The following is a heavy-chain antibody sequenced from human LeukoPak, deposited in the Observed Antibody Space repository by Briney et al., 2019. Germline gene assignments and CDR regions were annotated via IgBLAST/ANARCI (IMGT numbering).Heavy chain of an antibody. Sequence: GGSLRLSCAASGFTYSSYEMNWVRQAPGKGVEWVSYISSSGSTISYADSVKGRFTISRDNAKNPLYLQTNTLRAEDRAVYYCARGGPISGHESMDVCGKGTTVTVSS. V-gene: IGHV3-48*03. CDR2: ISSSGSTI. CDR1: GFTYSSYE. J-gene: IGHJ6*03. D-gene: IGHD6-19*01. CDR3: ARGGPISGHESMDV.